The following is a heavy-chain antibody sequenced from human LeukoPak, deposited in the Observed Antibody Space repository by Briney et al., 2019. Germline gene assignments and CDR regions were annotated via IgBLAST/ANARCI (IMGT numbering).Heavy chain of an antibody. CDR1: GYTLTELS. CDR2: FDPEDGET. CDR3: ARDPYSSSALPYYYMDV. D-gene: IGHD6-6*01. Sequence: ASVKVSCKVSGYTLTELSMHWVRQAPGKGLEWMGGFDPEDGETIYAQKFQGRVTMTEDTSTDTTYMELNSLRAEDTAVYYCARDPYSSSALPYYYMDVWGKGTTVTVSS. J-gene: IGHJ6*03. V-gene: IGHV1-24*01.